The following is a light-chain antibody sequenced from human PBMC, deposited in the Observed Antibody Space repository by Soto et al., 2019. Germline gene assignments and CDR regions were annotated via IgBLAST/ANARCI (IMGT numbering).Light chain of an antibody. CDR1: QSVSSS. CDR3: QQYNNWPPAWT. Sequence: EIMMTQSPATLSVSRGERATLSCRASQSVSSSLAWYQQKPGQAPRLLIYGASTRATGIPARFSGSGSGTQFTLTISSLQSEDFAVYYCQQYNNWPPAWTFGQGTKVDIK. V-gene: IGKV3-15*01. CDR2: GAS. J-gene: IGKJ1*01.